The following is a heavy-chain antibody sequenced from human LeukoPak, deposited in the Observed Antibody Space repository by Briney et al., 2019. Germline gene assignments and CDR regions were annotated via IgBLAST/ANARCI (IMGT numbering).Heavy chain of an antibody. CDR3: SKDVVPDSGWDLDY. J-gene: IGHJ4*02. V-gene: IGHV3-23*05. CDR1: GFSFSTYS. D-gene: IGHD6-19*01. Sequence: PGGSLRLSCTASGFSFSTYSMTWVRQGPGKGLEWVSSIYNSGSKTFHADSVKGRFTISRDNSKNTLYLQMNSLTAEDTAIYYCSKDVVPDSGWDLDYWGQGTLVTVSS. CDR2: IYNSGSKT.